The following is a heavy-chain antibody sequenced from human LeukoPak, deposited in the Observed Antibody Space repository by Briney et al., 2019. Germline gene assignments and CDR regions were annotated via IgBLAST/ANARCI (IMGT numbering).Heavy chain of an antibody. CDR2: ISSSSSYI. Sequence: GGSLRLSCAASGFTFSSYSMNWVRQAPGKGLGWVSSISSSSSYIYYADSVKGRFTISRDNAKNSLYLQMNSLRAEDTAVYYCARDRTGLRDYWGQGTLVTVSS. J-gene: IGHJ4*02. CDR1: GFTFSSYS. CDR3: ARDRTGLRDY. D-gene: IGHD1-1*01. V-gene: IGHV3-21*01.